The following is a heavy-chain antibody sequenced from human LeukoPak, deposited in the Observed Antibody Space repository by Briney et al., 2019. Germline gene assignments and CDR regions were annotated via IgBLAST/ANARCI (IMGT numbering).Heavy chain of an antibody. V-gene: IGHV1-69*05. CDR3: ARGRVDIVATINSYYYYMDV. Sequence: GASVKVSCKASGGTFSSYAISWVRQAPGQGLEWMGGIIPIFGTANYAQKFQGRVTITTDESTSTAYMELSSLRSGDTAVYYCARGRVDIVATINSYYYYMDVWGKGTTVTVSS. D-gene: IGHD5-12*01. CDR1: GGTFSSYA. J-gene: IGHJ6*03. CDR2: IIPIFGTA.